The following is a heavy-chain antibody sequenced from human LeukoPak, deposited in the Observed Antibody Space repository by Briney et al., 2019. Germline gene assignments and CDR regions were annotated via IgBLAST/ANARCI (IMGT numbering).Heavy chain of an antibody. CDR3: ARGYLRLGYSYGPQNWFDP. V-gene: IGHV4-34*01. CDR2: LNHSGSN. CDR1: GGSFNGYY. D-gene: IGHD5-18*01. J-gene: IGHJ5*02. Sequence: PSATLSLTSAVDGGSFNGYYCGWIRQPPAKGLERIGELNHSGSNNYNPSLKSRVTISVDTSKNQFSLKLSSVTAADTAVYYCARGYLRLGYSYGPQNWFDPWGQGTLVTVSS.